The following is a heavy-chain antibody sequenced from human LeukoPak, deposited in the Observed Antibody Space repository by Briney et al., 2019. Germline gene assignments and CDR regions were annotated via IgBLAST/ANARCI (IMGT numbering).Heavy chain of an antibody. V-gene: IGHV3-23*01. Sequence: GGSLRLSCAASGFTFSSYAMSWVRQAPGKGLEWVSAISGSGGSTYYADSVKGRFTISRDNSKNTLYLQMNSLRAEDTAVYYCAREGYYDIHLGMDVWGQGTTVTVSS. CDR1: GFTFSSYA. CDR3: AREGYYDIHLGMDV. J-gene: IGHJ6*02. D-gene: IGHD3-22*01. CDR2: ISGSGGST.